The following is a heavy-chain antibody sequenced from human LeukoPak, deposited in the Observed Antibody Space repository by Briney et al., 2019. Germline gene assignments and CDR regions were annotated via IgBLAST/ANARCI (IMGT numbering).Heavy chain of an antibody. CDR2: IIPIFGTA. CDR1: GGTFSSYA. D-gene: IGHD2-15*01. J-gene: IGHJ5*02. CDR3: ARDRVMVAATRVVPYNWFDP. V-gene: IGHV1-69*05. Sequence: SVKVSCKASGGTFSSYAISWVRQAPGQGLEWMGGIIPIFGTANYAQKFQGRVTITTDESTSTAYMELSSLRSEDTAVYYCARDRVMVAATRVVPYNWFDPWGQGTLVTVSS.